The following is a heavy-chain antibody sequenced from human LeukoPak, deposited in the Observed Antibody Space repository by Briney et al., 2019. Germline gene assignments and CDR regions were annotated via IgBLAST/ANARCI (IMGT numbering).Heavy chain of an antibody. V-gene: IGHV3-23*01. CDR1: GFTFSSYA. CDR2: ISASGNST. J-gene: IGHJ5*02. CDR3: AKARITMVRGVIAA. Sequence: GGSLRLSCAASGFTFSSYAMSWVRQAPGKGLEWVSAISASGNSTYYADSVKGRFTISRDKSKNTLYLQMNSLRAEDTAVYYCAKARITMVRGVIAAWGQGTLVTVSS. D-gene: IGHD3-10*01.